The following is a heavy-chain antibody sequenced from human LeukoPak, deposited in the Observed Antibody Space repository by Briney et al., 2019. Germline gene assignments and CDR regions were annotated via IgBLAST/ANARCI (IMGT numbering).Heavy chain of an antibody. J-gene: IGHJ5*02. Sequence: PGGSLRLSCAASGFTVSSNYMSWVRQAPGKGLEWVSVIYSGGSTYYADSVKGRFTISRDNSKNTLYLQMNSLRAEDTAVYYCAREYPYCSSTSCSPSWFDPWGQGTLVTVSS. CDR3: AREYPYCSSTSCSPSWFDP. CDR1: GFTVSSNY. V-gene: IGHV3-66*01. D-gene: IGHD2-2*01. CDR2: IYSGGST.